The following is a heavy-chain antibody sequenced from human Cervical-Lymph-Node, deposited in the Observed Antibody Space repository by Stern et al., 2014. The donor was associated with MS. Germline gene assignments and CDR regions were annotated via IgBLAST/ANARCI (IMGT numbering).Heavy chain of an antibody. Sequence: DQLVESGGGVVQPGRSLRLSCAASGFTFSSYGMHWVRQAPGKGLEWAAVIWYDGSNKYYADSVKGRFTISRDNSKNTLYLQMNSLRAEDTAVYYCARDIAAAAGDYFDYWGQGTLVTVSS. CDR3: ARDIAAAAGDYFDY. D-gene: IGHD6-13*01. V-gene: IGHV3-33*01. CDR1: GFTFSSYG. J-gene: IGHJ4*02. CDR2: IWYDGSNK.